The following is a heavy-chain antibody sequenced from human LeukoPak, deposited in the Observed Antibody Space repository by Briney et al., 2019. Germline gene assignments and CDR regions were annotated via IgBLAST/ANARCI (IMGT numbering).Heavy chain of an antibody. CDR3: TRIPDGGRFDP. J-gene: IGHJ5*02. Sequence: SGPALVKPTQTLTLTCSFSGFSLTTRGMRVSWIRQPPGKALEWLARIDWDDDKFYSTSLKTRLTISKDTSKNQVVLTITNMDPVDTATYYCTRIPDGGRFDPWGQGTLVTVSS. V-gene: IGHV2-70*04. CDR2: IDWDDDK. CDR1: GFSLTTRGMR. D-gene: IGHD2-15*01.